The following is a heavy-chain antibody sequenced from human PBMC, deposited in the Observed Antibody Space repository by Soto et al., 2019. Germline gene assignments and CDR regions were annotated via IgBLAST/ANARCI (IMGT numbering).Heavy chain of an antibody. CDR2: IMPIFRAP. CDR1: GGAFSDYA. D-gene: IGHD2-15*01. CDR3: ASWLKGPDIGNYYYGMDV. J-gene: IGHJ6*02. V-gene: IGHV1-69*12. Sequence: QVQLVQSGAEVKKPGSSVKVSCKASGGAFSDYAFSWVRQSPGQGLEWLGGIMPIFRAPDYAQKFQGRVTITADEFTRTAYMEMNSLRSEDTAVYYCASWLKGPDIGNYYYGMDVWGQGTTLTVS.